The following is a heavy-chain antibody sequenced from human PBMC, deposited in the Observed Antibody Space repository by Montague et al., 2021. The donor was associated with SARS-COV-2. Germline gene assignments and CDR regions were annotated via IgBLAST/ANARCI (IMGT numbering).Heavy chain of an antibody. J-gene: IGHJ6*02. V-gene: IGHV4-38-2*02. CDR1: GDSITNNYY. CDR3: VRADRRDPDTPHLYYYKGMDL. Sequence: SETLSLTCTVSGDSITNNYYWGWIRQPPGKGLEWIGTIYHSGTTYYNPSLKSRVTISVDTSKNQVSLNLRSVTAADTAVYFCVRADRRDPDTPHLYYYKGMDLWGQGTTVTVSS. D-gene: IGHD2-15*01. CDR2: IYHSGTT.